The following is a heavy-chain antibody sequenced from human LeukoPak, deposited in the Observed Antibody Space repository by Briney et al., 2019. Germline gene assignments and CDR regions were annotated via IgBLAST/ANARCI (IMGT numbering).Heavy chain of an antibody. J-gene: IGHJ4*02. CDR2: IYNSGST. V-gene: IGHV4-59*01. D-gene: IGHD3-16*01. CDR1: GGSISSYY. CDR3: ARARGRDLDY. Sequence: PSETLSLTCTVSGGSISSYYWSWIRQPPGKGLEWIGYIYNSGSTNYNPSLKSRVTISVDTSKNQFSLKLSSVTAADTAVYYCARARGRDLDYWGQGTLVTVSS.